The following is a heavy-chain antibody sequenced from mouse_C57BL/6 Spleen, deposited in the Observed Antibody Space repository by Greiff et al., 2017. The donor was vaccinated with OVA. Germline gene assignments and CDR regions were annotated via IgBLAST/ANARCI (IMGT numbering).Heavy chain of an antibody. J-gene: IGHJ4*01. V-gene: IGHV1-62-2*01. Sequence: QVQLQQSGAELVKPGESVKLSCKASGYTFTEYTIHWVKQRSGQGLEWIGWFYTGSGSIKYNEKFKDKATLTADKSSSTVYMELSRLTSEDSAVYFCARHEEGEGNGYYAMDYWGQGTSVTVSS. D-gene: IGHD2-1*01. CDR1: GYTFTEYT. CDR2: FYTGSGSI. CDR3: ARHEEGEGNGYYAMDY.